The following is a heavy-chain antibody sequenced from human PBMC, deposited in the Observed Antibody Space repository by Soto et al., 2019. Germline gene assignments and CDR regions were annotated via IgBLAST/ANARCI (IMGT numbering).Heavy chain of an antibody. CDR1: GFTVSENY. D-gene: IGHD3-16*01. V-gene: IGHV3-66*01. J-gene: IGHJ3*02. CDR2: FYAGGST. Sequence: EVQLVESGGGLVQPGGSLRLSCAASGFTVSENYMSWVRQAPGKGLEWVSTFYAGGSTYYADCVKGRFTISRDTFRNTVYLQMNSLTAEDTAVYFCQRYYDYTGTTKGAFDIWGQGTMVTVSP. CDR3: QRYYDYTGTTKGAFDI.